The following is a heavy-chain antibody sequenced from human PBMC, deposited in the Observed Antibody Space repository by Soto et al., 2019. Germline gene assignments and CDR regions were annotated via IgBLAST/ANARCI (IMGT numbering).Heavy chain of an antibody. D-gene: IGHD5-12*01. CDR2: IKTKTDGGPT. Sequence: EEQLVESGGGLVKPGGSLRLSCAASGFTFSNAWMSWVRQAPGKGLEWVGRIKTKTDGGPTDYAAPVKDRFTISRDDSKKTVYLQMNSLKAGDTAVYYCATASSGFAGYFDLWGRGTLVIVSS. V-gene: IGHV3-15*01. J-gene: IGHJ2*01. CDR3: ATASSGFAGYFDL. CDR1: GFTFSNAW.